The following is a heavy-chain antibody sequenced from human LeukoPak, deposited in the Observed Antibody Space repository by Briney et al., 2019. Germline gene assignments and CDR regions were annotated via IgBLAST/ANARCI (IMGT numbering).Heavy chain of an antibody. CDR1: GVTFSSHG. D-gene: IGHD4-11*01. J-gene: IGHJ4*02. CDR2: INWNGGNT. CDR3: ARVASNYDFDY. V-gene: IGHV3-20*04. Sequence: GGSLRLSCVASGVTFSSHGMSWVRQAPGKGLEWVSGINWNGGNTGYADSVKGRFTISRDNAKNSLYLQMNSLRAEDTALYYCARVASNYDFDYWGQGTLVTVSS.